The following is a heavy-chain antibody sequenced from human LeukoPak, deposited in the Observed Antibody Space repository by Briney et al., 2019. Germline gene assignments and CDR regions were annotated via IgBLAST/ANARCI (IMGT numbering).Heavy chain of an antibody. V-gene: IGHV4-38-2*02. CDR3: ARCAATGYYYYYMDV. CDR2: IYYSGST. Sequence: PSETLSLTCTVSGYSISSGYYWGWIRQPPGKGLEWIGSIYYSGSTYYNPSLKSRVTISVDTSKNQFSLKLSSVTAADTAVYYCARCAATGYYYYYMDVWGKGTTVTISS. CDR1: GYSISSGYY. J-gene: IGHJ6*03. D-gene: IGHD6-25*01.